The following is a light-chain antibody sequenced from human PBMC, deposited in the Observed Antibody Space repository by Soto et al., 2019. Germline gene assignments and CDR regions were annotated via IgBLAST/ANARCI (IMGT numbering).Light chain of an antibody. CDR1: QSISSY. CDR3: QQYKDYTWT. Sequence: PSSLSASVGDRVNITCRASQSISSYLNWYQQKPGKAPHLLIYDASSLESGVPSRFSGSGSGTEFTLTISSLQPDDFTTFYCQQYKDYTWTFGQGTKVDIK. CDR2: DAS. J-gene: IGKJ1*01. V-gene: IGKV1D-13*01.